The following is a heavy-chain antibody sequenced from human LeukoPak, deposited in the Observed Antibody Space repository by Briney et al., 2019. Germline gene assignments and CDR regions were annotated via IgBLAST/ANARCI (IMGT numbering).Heavy chain of an antibody. J-gene: IGHJ6*03. V-gene: IGHV4-34*01. Sequence: SETLSLTCAVYGGSFSGYYWSWIRQPPAKGLEWIGEINHSGRTNYNPSLKSRVTISVDTSKNQFSLKLSSVTAADTAVYYCARGKKHYYYYMDVWGKGTTVTVSS. CDR3: ARGKKHYYYYMDV. CDR2: INHSGRT. CDR1: GGSFSGYY.